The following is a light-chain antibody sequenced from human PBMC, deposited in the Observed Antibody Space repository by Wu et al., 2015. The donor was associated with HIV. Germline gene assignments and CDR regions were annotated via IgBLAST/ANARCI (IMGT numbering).Light chain of an antibody. V-gene: IGKV3-15*01. CDR3: QHYHNWPPWT. J-gene: IGKJ1*01. CDR1: QSVSNS. Sequence: EVVMTQSPATLSVSPGERATLSCRTSQSVSNSLAWYQHKPGQGPRLLIYGSFTRASGTPARFSGSGSGTEFTLTISDIQSEDFAVYYCQHYHNWPPWTFGQGTKVGMK. CDR2: GSF.